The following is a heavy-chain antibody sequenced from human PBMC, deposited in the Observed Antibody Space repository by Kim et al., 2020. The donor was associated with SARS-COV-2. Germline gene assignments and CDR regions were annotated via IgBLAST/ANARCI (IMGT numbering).Heavy chain of an antibody. J-gene: IGHJ4*02. D-gene: IGHD1-26*01. CDR3: AKELASSGSCFDY. V-gene: IGHV3-23*01. Sequence: ADSVKGRFTISRDNSKNTLYLQMNSLRAEDTAVYYCAKELASSGSCFDYWGQGTLVTVSS.